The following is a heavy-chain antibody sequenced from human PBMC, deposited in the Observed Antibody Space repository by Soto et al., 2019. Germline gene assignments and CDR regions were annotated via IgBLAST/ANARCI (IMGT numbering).Heavy chain of an antibody. J-gene: IGHJ4*02. CDR2: IYSGGST. CDR3: ARDLLYSGSYDY. CDR1: GFTVSSNY. V-gene: IGHV3-53*01. D-gene: IGHD1-26*01. Sequence: GGSLRLSCAASGFTVSSNYMSWVRQAPGEGLEWVSVIYSGGSTYYADSVKGRFTISRDNSKNTLYLQMNSLRAEDTAVYYCARDLLYSGSYDYWGQGTLVTVSS.